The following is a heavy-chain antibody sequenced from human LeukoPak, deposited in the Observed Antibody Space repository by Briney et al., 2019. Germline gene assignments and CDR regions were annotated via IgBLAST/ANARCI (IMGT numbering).Heavy chain of an antibody. CDR1: GGSISSGSYY. J-gene: IGHJ4*02. CDR3: ARGGITPNY. V-gene: IGHV4-61*02. CDR2: IYTSGST. Sequence: SQTLSLTCTVSGGSISSGSYYWSWIRQPAGKGLEWIGRIYTSGSTNYNPSLKSRVTISVDTSRNQFSLRLSSVTAADTAVYYCARGGITPNYWGQGTLVTVSS. D-gene: IGHD3-16*01.